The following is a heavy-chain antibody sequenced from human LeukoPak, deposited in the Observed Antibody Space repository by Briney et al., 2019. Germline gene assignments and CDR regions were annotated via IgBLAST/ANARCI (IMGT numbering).Heavy chain of an antibody. V-gene: IGHV1-8*01. CDR1: GYTFTSYD. J-gene: IGHJ5*02. D-gene: IGHD4-17*01. Sequence: ASVKVSCKASGYTFTSYDINWVRQATGQGLEWMGWMNPNSGNTGYAQKFQGRVTMTRNTSISTAYMELSSLRSEDTAVYYCARGWRYGDYVSDWFDPWGQGTLVTVSS. CDR2: MNPNSGNT. CDR3: ARGWRYGDYVSDWFDP.